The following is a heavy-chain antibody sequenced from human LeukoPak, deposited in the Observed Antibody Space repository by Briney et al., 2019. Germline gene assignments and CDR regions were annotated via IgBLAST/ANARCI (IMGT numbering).Heavy chain of an antibody. CDR3: ARGGYYGSGNDFRFDP. CDR2: IHYTGST. CDR1: GGSISSYY. V-gene: IGHV4-59*01. Sequence: PSETLSLTCTVSGGSISSYYWSWIRQSPGKGLECIGYIHYTGSTNYNPSVKSRVTISVETSKNQFSLKLKSVTAADTAVYYCARGGYYGSGNDFRFDPWGQGTLVTVSS. J-gene: IGHJ5*02. D-gene: IGHD3-10*01.